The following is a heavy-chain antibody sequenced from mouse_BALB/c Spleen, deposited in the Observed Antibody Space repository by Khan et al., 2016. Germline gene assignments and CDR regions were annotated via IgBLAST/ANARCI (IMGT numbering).Heavy chain of an antibody. CDR1: GYSITSDYA. Sequence: VQLQQSGPGLVKPSQSLSLTCTVTGYSITSDYAWNWIRQFPGNKLEWMGYISYSGSTSYDPSLKSRISITRDTSKNQFFLQLNSVTTEDTATYDCARGGGNYRGFAYWGQGTLVTVSA. V-gene: IGHV3-2*02. CDR3: ARGGGNYRGFAY. J-gene: IGHJ3*01. CDR2: ISYSGST. D-gene: IGHD2-1*01.